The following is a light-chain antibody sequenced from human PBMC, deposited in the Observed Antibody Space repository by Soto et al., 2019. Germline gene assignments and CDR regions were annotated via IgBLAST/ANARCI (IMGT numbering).Light chain of an antibody. CDR1: QSVSSD. Sequence: EIVMTQSPATLSVSPGERATLSCRASQSVSSDLAWYQQKPGQAPRLFIYGASTRATGIPARFSGSGSGTELTLTISSLRSEDFAVYYCQQYEKWPWTFGQGNKV. J-gene: IGKJ1*01. CDR3: QQYEKWPWT. V-gene: IGKV3-15*01. CDR2: GAS.